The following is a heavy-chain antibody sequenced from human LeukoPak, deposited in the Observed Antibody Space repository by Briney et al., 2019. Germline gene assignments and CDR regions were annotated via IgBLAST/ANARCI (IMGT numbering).Heavy chain of an antibody. CDR2: INHSGST. J-gene: IGHJ5*02. Sequence: PETLSLTCAVYGGSFSGYYWSWIRQPPGKGLEWIGEINHSGSTNYNPSLKSRVTISVDMSKYQFSLKLSSVTAADTAVYYCTRHQGVGALTWGQGTLVTVSS. D-gene: IGHD1-26*01. CDR1: GGSFSGYY. CDR3: TRHQGVGALT. V-gene: IGHV4-34*01.